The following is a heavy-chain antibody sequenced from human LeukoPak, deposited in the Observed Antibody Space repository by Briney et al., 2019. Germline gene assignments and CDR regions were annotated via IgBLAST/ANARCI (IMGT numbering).Heavy chain of an antibody. CDR1: GFTVSSNY. Sequence: GGSLRLSCAASGFTVSSNYMSWVRQAPGKGLECVSVIYSGGSTYYADAVRGRFTISRDNSKNTLYLQMNSLRADDTAAYYCAKDRRTLSSFGYWGQGTLVTVSS. CDR3: AKDRRTLSSFGY. CDR2: IYSGGST. D-gene: IGHD6-6*01. J-gene: IGHJ4*02. V-gene: IGHV3-53*01.